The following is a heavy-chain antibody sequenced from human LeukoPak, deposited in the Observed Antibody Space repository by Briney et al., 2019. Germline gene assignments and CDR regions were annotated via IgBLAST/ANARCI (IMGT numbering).Heavy chain of an antibody. Sequence: GRSLRLSCAASGFTFSSYGMHWVRQAPGKGLEWVAVISYDGSNKYYADSAKGRFTISRDNSKNTLYLQMNSLRAEDTAVYYCAKDWGSSPLDYWGQGTLVTVSS. V-gene: IGHV3-30*18. J-gene: IGHJ4*02. CDR3: AKDWGSSPLDY. CDR2: ISYDGSNK. CDR1: GFTFSSYG. D-gene: IGHD3-16*01.